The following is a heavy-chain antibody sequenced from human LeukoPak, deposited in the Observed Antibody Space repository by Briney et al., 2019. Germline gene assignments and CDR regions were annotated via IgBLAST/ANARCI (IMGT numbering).Heavy chain of an antibody. J-gene: IGHJ6*03. CDR1: GFTFSSYS. D-gene: IGHD1-7*01. V-gene: IGHV3-21*01. CDR2: ISSSSSYI. Sequence: GGSLRLSCAASGFTFSSYSMNWVRQAPGKGLEWVSSISSSSSYIYYADSVKGRFTISRDNAKNSLYLQMNSLRAEDTAVYYCARDREGYNWNYVVAYYYYYMDVWGKGTTVTVSS. CDR3: ARDREGYNWNYVVAYYYYYMDV.